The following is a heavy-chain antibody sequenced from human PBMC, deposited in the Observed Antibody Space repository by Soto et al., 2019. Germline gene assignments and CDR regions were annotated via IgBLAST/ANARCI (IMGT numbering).Heavy chain of an antibody. Sequence: ASVKVSCKASGDTFSGYPINWVRQAPGEGLEWMGRIIPVIGTTNDAQRFEGRVTFTADESTNTAYMELRGLPSGDTAVYYCARDGGFGELKYWGPGTLVTVS. CDR1: GDTFSGYP. V-gene: IGHV1-69*11. CDR2: IIPVIGTT. D-gene: IGHD3-10*01. J-gene: IGHJ4*02. CDR3: ARDGGFGELKY.